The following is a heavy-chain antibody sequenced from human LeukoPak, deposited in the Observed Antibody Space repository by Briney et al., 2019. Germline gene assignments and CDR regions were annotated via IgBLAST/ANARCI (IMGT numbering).Heavy chain of an antibody. CDR2: IKQDGSEK. Sequence: PGGSLRLSCAASGFTFSSYWMSWVRQAPGKGLEWVANIKQDGSEKYDVDSAKGRFTISRDNSKNTVSLQMNSLRVEDTAVYYCAACSGGSCSPDYWGQGTLVTVSS. D-gene: IGHD2-15*01. CDR1: GFTFSSYW. CDR3: AACSGGSCSPDY. J-gene: IGHJ4*02. V-gene: IGHV3-7*01.